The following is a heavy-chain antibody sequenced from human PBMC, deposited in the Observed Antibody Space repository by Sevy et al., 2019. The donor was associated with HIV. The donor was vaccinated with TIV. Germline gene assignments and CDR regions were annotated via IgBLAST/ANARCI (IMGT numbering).Heavy chain of an antibody. CDR1: GFSFSTYG. J-gene: IGHJ4*02. D-gene: IGHD3-22*01. Sequence: GGSLRLSCEASGFSFSTYGMHWVRQAPGKGLEWVAVISYDASNTYYADSVKGRFTISRDDSKNSLYLQLNTLRAEDTAIYYCARKYDSSGYFDYWGQGTLVTVSS. CDR2: ISYDASNT. CDR3: ARKYDSSGYFDY. V-gene: IGHV3-30*03.